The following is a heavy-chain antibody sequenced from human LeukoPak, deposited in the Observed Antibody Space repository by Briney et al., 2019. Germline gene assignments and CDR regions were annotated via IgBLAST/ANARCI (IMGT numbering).Heavy chain of an antibody. V-gene: IGHV1-2*02. D-gene: IGHD6-6*01. J-gene: IGHJ4*02. CDR2: INPNNGGT. CDR1: GYTFTDYY. Sequence: ASVKVSCKASGYTFTDYYLHWVRQAPGEGLEWMGWINPNNGGTNYAQKFQGRVTMTRDTSISTAYMELSRLRSDDTAVYYCARSFKGARLGNDYWGQGTLVTVSS. CDR3: ARSFKGARLGNDY.